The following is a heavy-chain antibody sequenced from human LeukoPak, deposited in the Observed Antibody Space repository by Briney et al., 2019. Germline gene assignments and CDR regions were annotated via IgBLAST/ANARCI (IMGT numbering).Heavy chain of an antibody. CDR3: ARSWGVVAFDY. CDR1: GFNFGDYY. V-gene: IGHV3-11*04. Sequence: KTGGSLRLSCAASGFNFGDYYMSWIRQAPGKGLEWLTHISGSGSTIQYADSVKGRFIISMDNAENSLYLQMNSLRGEDTAVYYFARSWGVVAFDYWGQGTLVTVTS. J-gene: IGHJ4*02. D-gene: IGHD3-16*01. CDR2: ISGSGSTI.